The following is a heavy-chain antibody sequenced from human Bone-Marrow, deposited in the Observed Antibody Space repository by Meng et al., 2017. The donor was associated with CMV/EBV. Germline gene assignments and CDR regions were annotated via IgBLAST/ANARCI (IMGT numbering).Heavy chain of an antibody. D-gene: IGHD3-22*01. CDR1: GYTFTNYY. V-gene: IGHV1-46*01. CDR3: ASTYSTSSGFNGCRYDP. CDR2: FNPISGAT. J-gene: IGHJ5*02. Sequence: ASVKVSCKASGYTFTNYYLHWVRQAPGQGLEWMGIFNPISGATSYAQKFQGRVTLTGDTSTSTVYMELSSLSSDDTDVYYCASTYSTSSGFNGCRYDPWGQGTLVTVSS.